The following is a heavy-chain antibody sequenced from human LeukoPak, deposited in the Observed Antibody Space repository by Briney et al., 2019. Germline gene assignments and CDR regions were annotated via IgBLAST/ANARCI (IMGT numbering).Heavy chain of an antibody. CDR2: ISAYNGNT. Sequence: ASVKVSCKASGYTFTSYGISWVRQAPGQGLEWMGWISAYNGNTNYAQKLQGGVTMTTDTSTSTAYMELRSLRSDDTAVYYCARCHSSGGSCYFDYWGQGTLVTVSS. V-gene: IGHV1-18*01. CDR3: ARCHSSGGSCYFDY. D-gene: IGHD2-15*01. CDR1: GYTFTSYG. J-gene: IGHJ4*02.